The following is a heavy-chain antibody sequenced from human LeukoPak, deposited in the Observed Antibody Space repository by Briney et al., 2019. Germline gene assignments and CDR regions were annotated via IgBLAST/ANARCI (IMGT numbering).Heavy chain of an antibody. CDR1: GYTFTSSG. V-gene: IGHV1-18*01. J-gene: IGHJ4*02. D-gene: IGHD2-2*01. Sequence: ASVKVSCKASGYTFTSSGISWVRQAPGQGLEWMGWISTHDVNTKYAQKLQGRVTLTTDTSTSTAYMELRGLRSDDTAVYYCATGLGYCSSTTCDTFDYWGQGTLVTVSS. CDR2: ISTHDVNT. CDR3: ATGLGYCSSTTCDTFDY.